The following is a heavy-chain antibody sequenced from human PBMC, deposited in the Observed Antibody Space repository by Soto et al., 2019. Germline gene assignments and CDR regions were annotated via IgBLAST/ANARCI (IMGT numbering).Heavy chain of an antibody. V-gene: IGHV3-48*01. CDR1: GFTFSSYS. D-gene: IGHD3-3*01. CDR2: ISSSSSTI. CDR3: ARVYDFWSGSPPGYYYYMDV. J-gene: IGHJ6*03. Sequence: GGSLRLSCAASGFTFSSYSMNWVRQAPGKGLEWVSYISSSSSTIYYADSVKDRFTISRDKAKNSLYLQMNSLRAEDTAVYYCARVYDFWSGSPPGYYYYMDVWGKGTTVTVSS.